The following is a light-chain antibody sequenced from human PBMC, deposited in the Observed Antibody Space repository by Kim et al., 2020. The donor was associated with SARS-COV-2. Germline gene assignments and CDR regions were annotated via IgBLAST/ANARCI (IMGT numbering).Light chain of an antibody. CDR3: SSYSATYNLGV. V-gene: IGLV2-8*01. CDR2: EVN. CDR1: SSDVGGYNY. Sequence: QSALTQPPSASGSPGQSVTISCTGTSSDVGGYNYVSWYQQHPGKAPKVMIFEVNKRPSGVPDRFSASKSGNTASLTVSGLQVEDEADYYCSSYSATYNLGVFGGGTQLTVL. J-gene: IGLJ3*02.